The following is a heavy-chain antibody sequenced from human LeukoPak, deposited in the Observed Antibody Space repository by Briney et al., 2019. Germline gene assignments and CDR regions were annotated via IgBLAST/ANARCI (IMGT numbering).Heavy chain of an antibody. CDR1: GGSISSGGYY. V-gene: IGHV4-31*03. J-gene: IGHJ4*02. CDR3: VGSSAAILVY. D-gene: IGHD2-2*01. Sequence: PSQTLSLTCTVSGGSISSGGYYWSWIRQHPGKGLEWIGYIYYSGSTYYNPSLKSRVTISVDTSKNQFSLKLSSVTAADTAVYYCVGSSAAILVYWGQGTLVAVSS. CDR2: IYYSGST.